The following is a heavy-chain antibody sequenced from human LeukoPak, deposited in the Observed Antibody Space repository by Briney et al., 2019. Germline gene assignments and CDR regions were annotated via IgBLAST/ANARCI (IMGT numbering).Heavy chain of an antibody. V-gene: IGHV3-49*04. CDR2: IKDKPSGGTT. Sequence: GGSLRLSCAASGFTFSSYAMSWVRQAPGKGLEWVGFIKDKPSGGTTEYAASVKGRFTISRDDSKSIAYLQMNSLKTEDTAVYYCTRDDTTVAAAYYFDYWGQGTLVTVSS. CDR3: TRDDTTVAAAYYFDY. J-gene: IGHJ4*02. D-gene: IGHD6-19*01. CDR1: GFTFSSYA.